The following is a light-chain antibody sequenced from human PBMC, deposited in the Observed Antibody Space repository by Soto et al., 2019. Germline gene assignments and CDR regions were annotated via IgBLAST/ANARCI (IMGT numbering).Light chain of an antibody. Sequence: EIVVAQSPGPLAFSPGERATLSCRASQSVSTNLAWYQQKPGQAPRLLTYGAPTRATGIPARFSGSGSGTEFTLTISGLQSEDVSIYFCQHYNFWPHSFGQGTKVDIK. CDR1: QSVSTN. CDR2: GAP. J-gene: IGKJ2*01. V-gene: IGKV3-15*01. CDR3: QHYNFWPHS.